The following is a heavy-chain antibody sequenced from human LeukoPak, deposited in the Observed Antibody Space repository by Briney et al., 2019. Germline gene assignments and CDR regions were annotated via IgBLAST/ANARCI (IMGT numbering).Heavy chain of an antibody. CDR2: IYTSGST. V-gene: IGHV4-4*07. CDR3: ARSYSSSWSPSPYYFDY. J-gene: IGHJ4*02. Sequence: SETLSLTCTVSGGSISSYYWSWIRQPAGKGLEWIGRIYTSGSTNYNPSLKSRVTMSVDTSKNQFSLKLSSVTAADTAVYYCARSYSSSWSPSPYYFDYWGQGTLVTVSS. CDR1: GGSISSYY. D-gene: IGHD6-13*01.